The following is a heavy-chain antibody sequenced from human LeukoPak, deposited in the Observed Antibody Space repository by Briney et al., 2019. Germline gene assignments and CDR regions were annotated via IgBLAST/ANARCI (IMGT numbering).Heavy chain of an antibody. CDR2: IYYSGST. CDR3: ARGIGGITTSTHPYNWFDP. CDR1: GGSISSYY. V-gene: IGHV4-59*01. Sequence: SETLSLTCTVSGGSISSYYWSWTRQPPGKGLEWIGYIYYSGSTNYNPSLKSRVTISVDTSKNQFSLKLSSVTAADTAVYYCARGIGGITTSTHPYNWFDPWGQGTLVTVSS. D-gene: IGHD3-3*01. J-gene: IGHJ5*02.